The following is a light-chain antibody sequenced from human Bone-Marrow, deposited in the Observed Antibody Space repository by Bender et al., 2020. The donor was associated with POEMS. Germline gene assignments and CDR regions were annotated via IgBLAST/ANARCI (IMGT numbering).Light chain of an antibody. CDR1: KMAERY. CDR3: QAWDSSTPV. CDR2: QDN. Sequence: SYELTQPPSVSVSPGQTASITCSGDKMAERYACWYQQRPGQPPVLVIYQDNKRPSGIPGRFSGSNSGNTATLTISGTRAMDEADYYCQAWDSSTPVFGTGTKVTVL. V-gene: IGLV3-1*01. J-gene: IGLJ1*01.